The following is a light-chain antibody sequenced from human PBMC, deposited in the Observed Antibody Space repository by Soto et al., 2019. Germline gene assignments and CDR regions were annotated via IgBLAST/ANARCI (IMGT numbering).Light chain of an antibody. CDR3: QQYNNWPPWT. V-gene: IGKV3-15*01. CDR2: GAS. J-gene: IGKJ1*01. Sequence: ERVMTQSPATLSVSPGERATLSCRASQSVSSNLAWSQQKPAQAPRLLIYGASTRATGIPARFSGSGSGTEFTLTITSLQSEDFAVYSCQQYNNWPPWTFGQGPNVDIK. CDR1: QSVSSN.